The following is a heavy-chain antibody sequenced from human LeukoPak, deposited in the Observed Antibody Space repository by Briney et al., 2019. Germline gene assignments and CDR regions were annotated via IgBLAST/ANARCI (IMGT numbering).Heavy chain of an antibody. CDR2: IYYGGST. D-gene: IGHD3-10*01. J-gene: IGHJ4*02. V-gene: IGHV4-39*07. CDR3: ARDPLYGSGSYGYFDY. CDR1: GGSISSSSYY. Sequence: PSETLSLTCTVSGGSISSSSYYWGWIRQPPGKGLEWIGSIYYGGSTYYNPSLKSRVTISVDTSKNQFSLKLSSVTAADTAVYYCARDPLYGSGSYGYFDYWGQGTLVTVSS.